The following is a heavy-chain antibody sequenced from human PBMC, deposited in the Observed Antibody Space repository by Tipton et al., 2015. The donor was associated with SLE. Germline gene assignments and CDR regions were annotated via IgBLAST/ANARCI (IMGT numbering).Heavy chain of an antibody. CDR2: INHRGST. V-gene: IGHV4-39*01. J-gene: IGHJ3*02. CDR3: ARHGYSSGLLENGLDI. D-gene: IGHD6-19*01. CDR1: GGSISSSSSYY. Sequence: TLSLTCAVYGGSISSSSSYYWAWIRQPPGKGVEWIGEINHRGSTNYNPSLKSRVTISADTSKNQFSLKLSSVTAADTAVYYCARHGYSSGLLENGLDIWGQGTMVTVSS.